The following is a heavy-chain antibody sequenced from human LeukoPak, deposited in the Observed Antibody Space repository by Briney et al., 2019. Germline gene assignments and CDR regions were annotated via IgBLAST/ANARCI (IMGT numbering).Heavy chain of an antibody. CDR3: ARLGLGGYDSSGYYLGY. V-gene: IGHV5-51*01. Sequence: PGESLKISCKGSGYRFTSYWIGWVRQMPGKGLEWMGIIYPGDSDTRYSPSFQGQVTISTDKSISTAYLQWSSLKASDTAMYYCARLGLGGYDSSGYYLGYWGQGTLVTVSS. CDR2: IYPGDSDT. CDR1: GYRFTSYW. J-gene: IGHJ4*02. D-gene: IGHD3-22*01.